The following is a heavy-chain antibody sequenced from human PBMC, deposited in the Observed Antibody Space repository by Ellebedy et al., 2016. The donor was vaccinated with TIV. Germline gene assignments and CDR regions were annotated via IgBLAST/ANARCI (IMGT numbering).Heavy chain of an antibody. Sequence: GESLKISCATFAFSFSSYAMHWVRQAPGKGLEWVAVMLKAGTNENYADSVKGRFTISRDNSREILYLEVSTLRPEDTAVYYCARDVHGSYYSFDYWGQGTLVTVSS. V-gene: IGHV3-30-3*01. CDR1: AFSFSSYA. D-gene: IGHD3-10*01. J-gene: IGHJ4*02. CDR3: ARDVHGSYYSFDY. CDR2: MLKAGTNE.